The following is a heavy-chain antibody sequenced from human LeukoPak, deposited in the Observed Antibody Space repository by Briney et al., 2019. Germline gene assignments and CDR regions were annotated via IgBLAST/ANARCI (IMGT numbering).Heavy chain of an antibody. D-gene: IGHD1-26*01. CDR2: ISWNSGSI. Sequence: PGGSLRLSCAASGFTFDDYAMHWVRQALGKGLEWVSGISWNSGSIGYADSVKGRFTISRDNAKNSLYLQMNSLRAEDMALYYCAKDIVSGSYYVGAFDIWGQGTMVTVSS. CDR1: GFTFDDYA. V-gene: IGHV3-9*03. J-gene: IGHJ3*02. CDR3: AKDIVSGSYYVGAFDI.